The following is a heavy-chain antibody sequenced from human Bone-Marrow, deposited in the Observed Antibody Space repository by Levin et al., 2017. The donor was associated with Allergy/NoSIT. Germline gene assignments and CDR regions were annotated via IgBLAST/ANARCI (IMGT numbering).Heavy chain of an antibody. CDR3: ARPTDYGDNGAWFDP. V-gene: IGHV1-2*02. CDR1: GYTFTASF. CDR2: INPSSGRT. J-gene: IGHJ5*02. D-gene: IGHD4-17*01. Sequence: ASVKVSCKASGYTFTASFMHWVRQAPGQGLEWMGWINPSSGRTSYAESFQGRVIMTRDTSISTVYMELSSLRSDDTAVYYCARPTDYGDNGAWFDPWGQGTLVTVSS.